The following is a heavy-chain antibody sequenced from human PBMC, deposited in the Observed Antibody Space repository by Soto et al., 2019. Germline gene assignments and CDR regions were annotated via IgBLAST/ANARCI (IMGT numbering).Heavy chain of an antibody. V-gene: IGHV1-69*13. J-gene: IGHJ5*02. CDR3: AREVGNDYGDYVPWFDP. D-gene: IGHD4-17*01. CDR2: IIPIFGTA. CDR1: GGTFSSYA. Sequence: SVKVSCKASGGTFSSYAVSWVRQAPGQGLEWMGGIIPIFGTANYAQKFQGRVTITADESTSTAYMELSSLRSEDTAVYYCAREVGNDYGDYVPWFDPWGQGTLVTVSS.